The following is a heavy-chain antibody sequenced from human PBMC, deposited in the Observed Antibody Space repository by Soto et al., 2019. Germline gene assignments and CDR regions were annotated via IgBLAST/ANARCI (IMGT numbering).Heavy chain of an antibody. V-gene: IGHV4-4*07. CDR2: IYTSGST. CDR1: GGSHSSYY. D-gene: IGHD3-10*01. Sequence: QVQLQESGPGLVKPSETLSLTCTVSGGSHSSYYWSWIRRPGGEGLEWIGRIYTSGSTNYIPPLKSRVTMSVDTSKNQFSLKLSSVTAADTAVYYCARRLWFGDSSWFDPWGQGTLVTVSS. CDR3: ARRLWFGDSSWFDP. J-gene: IGHJ5*02.